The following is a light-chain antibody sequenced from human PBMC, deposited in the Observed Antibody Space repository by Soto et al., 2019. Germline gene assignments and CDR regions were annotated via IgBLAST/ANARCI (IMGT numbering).Light chain of an antibody. CDR2: DTS. V-gene: IGKV3-20*01. CDR3: QQYGSSRGWT. J-gene: IGKJ1*01. Sequence: EIVMTQSPATLSVSPGERATLSCRASQSVSIKLAWYQQKPGQAPRLLIYDTSNRATGVPARFSGSGSGTDFTLTISRLEPEDFAVYYCQQYGSSRGWTFGQGTKVDIK. CDR1: QSVSIK.